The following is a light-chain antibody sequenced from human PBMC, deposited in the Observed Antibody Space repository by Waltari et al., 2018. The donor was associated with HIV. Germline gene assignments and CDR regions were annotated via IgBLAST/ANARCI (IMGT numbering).Light chain of an antibody. J-gene: IGLJ3*02. CDR3: AAWDGSLRGGV. CDR1: RSNIRIDD. CDR2: TNN. Sequence: QSRVPPPPSASETPGPGTTIPCSGSRSNIRIDDLSWYQHRPGTAPKLLLFTNNPRPSWVPDRFSASKSGTSASLAISALQSDDEADYYCAAWDGSLRGGVFGGGTKLTV. V-gene: IGLV1-47*01.